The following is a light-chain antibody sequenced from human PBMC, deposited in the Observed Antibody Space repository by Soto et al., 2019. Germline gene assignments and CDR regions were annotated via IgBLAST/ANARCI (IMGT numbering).Light chain of an antibody. V-gene: IGKV3-15*01. CDR3: QQYNNWPPWT. CDR2: GAS. J-gene: IGKJ1*01. Sequence: EIVMTQSPATLSLSPGERATLSCRASQSVSSNLAWYQQKPGQAPRLLIYGASTSATGIPARFSGSGSGTEFTLTISSRQSEDFAFYYCQQYNNWPPWTFGQGTKVEIK. CDR1: QSVSSN.